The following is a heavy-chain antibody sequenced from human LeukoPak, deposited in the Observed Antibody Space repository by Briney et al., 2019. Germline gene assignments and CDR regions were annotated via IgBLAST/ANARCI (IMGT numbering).Heavy chain of an antibody. Sequence: SETLSFTCTVSGYSISSGYYWGWIRQPPGKGLEWIGSIYHSGSTYYNPSLKSRVTISVDTSKNQFSLKLSSVTAADTAVYYCARDLGNDFWSGYPGDAFDIWGQGTMVTVSS. J-gene: IGHJ3*02. CDR1: GYSISSGYY. CDR3: ARDLGNDFWSGYPGDAFDI. D-gene: IGHD3-3*01. V-gene: IGHV4-38-2*02. CDR2: IYHSGST.